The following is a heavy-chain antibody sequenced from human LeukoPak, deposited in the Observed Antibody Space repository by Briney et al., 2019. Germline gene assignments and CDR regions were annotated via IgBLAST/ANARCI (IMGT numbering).Heavy chain of an antibody. CDR2: ISYDGSNK. CDR1: GFTFSSYA. D-gene: IGHD6-13*01. V-gene: IGHV3-30*04. CDR3: AKDRSIAAAGTSPYYGMDV. J-gene: IGHJ6*02. Sequence: GGSLRLSCAASGFTFSSYAMHWVRQAPGKGLEWVAVISYDGSNKYYADSVKGRFTISRDNSKNTLYLQMNSLRAEDTAVYYCAKDRSIAAAGTSPYYGMDVWGQGTTVTVSS.